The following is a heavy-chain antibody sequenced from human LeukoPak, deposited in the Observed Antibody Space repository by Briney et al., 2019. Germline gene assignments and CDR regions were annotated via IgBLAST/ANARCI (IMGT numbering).Heavy chain of an antibody. CDR2: IYYSGST. V-gene: IGHV4-59*01. D-gene: IGHD2-21*02. J-gene: IGHJ3*02. CDR1: GGSISSYY. CDR3: VRSDGARVFDS. Sequence: SETLSLTCTVSGGSISSYYWSWIRQPPGKGLEWIGYIYYSGSTNYNPSLKSRVTMSVDTSKNQFSLKLSSVTAADTAVYYCVRSDGARVFDSWGQGTIVTVSS.